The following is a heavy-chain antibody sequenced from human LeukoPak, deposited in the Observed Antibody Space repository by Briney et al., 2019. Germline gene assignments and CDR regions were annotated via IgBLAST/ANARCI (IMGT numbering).Heavy chain of an antibody. J-gene: IGHJ4*02. Sequence: SETLSLTCAVYGGSFSGYYWSWIRQPPGKGLEWIGEINHSGSTNYNPSLKSRVTISVDTSKNQFSLKLSSVTAADTAVYYCASLGYSYGSRFDYWGQGTLVTVSS. V-gene: IGHV4-34*01. CDR2: INHSGST. D-gene: IGHD5-18*01. CDR1: GGSFSGYY. CDR3: ASLGYSYGSRFDY.